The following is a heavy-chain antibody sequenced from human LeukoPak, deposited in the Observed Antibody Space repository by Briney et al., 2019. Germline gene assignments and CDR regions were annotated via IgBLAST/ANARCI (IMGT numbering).Heavy chain of an antibody. Sequence: GGSLRLSCAASGFTFSSYSMNWVRQAPGKGLEWVSSISSSSSYMYYADSVKGRFTISRDNAKNSLYLQMNSLRAEDTAVYYCARSPLGVVPAASNYWGQGTLVTVSS. CDR1: GFTFSSYS. CDR2: ISSSSSYM. D-gene: IGHD2-2*01. V-gene: IGHV3-21*01. CDR3: ARSPLGVVPAASNY. J-gene: IGHJ4*02.